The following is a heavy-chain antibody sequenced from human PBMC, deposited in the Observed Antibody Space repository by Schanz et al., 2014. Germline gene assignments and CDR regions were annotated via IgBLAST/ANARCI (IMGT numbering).Heavy chain of an antibody. CDR3: AKYGGGYSYGFVEY. Sequence: VQLVESGGGVVQPGRSLRLSCAVSGFTFGGYALHWVRQAPGKGLEWVAVISYDGSTKYYADSVKGRFTISRDNSNNTLYLQMKSLRAEDTAVYYCAKYGGGYSYGFVEYWGQGILVTVSS. V-gene: IGHV3-30-3*01. J-gene: IGHJ4*02. CDR2: ISYDGSTK. CDR1: GFTFGGYA. D-gene: IGHD5-18*01.